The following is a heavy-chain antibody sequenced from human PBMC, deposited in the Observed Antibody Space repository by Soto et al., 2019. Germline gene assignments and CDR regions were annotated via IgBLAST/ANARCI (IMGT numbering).Heavy chain of an antibody. CDR2: ISSGERT. CDR3: TKDFDGVGGGY. J-gene: IGHJ4*02. V-gene: IGHV3-23*01. CDR1: GFTFSTYA. D-gene: IGHD3-10*01. Sequence: GGSLRLSCAASGFTFSTYAMNWVRQAPGKGPEWVSGISSGERTYYADSVKGRFIISRDNSKNTLYLQMNSLRAQDTAVYYWTKDFDGVGGGYWGQGP.